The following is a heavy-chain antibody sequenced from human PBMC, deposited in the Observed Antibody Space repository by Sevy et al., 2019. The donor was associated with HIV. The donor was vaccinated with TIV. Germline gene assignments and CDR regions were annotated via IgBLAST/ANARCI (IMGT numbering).Heavy chain of an antibody. CDR2: ISGSGGYT. CDR1: GFIFSSYV. D-gene: IGHD6-13*01. Sequence: GGSLRLSCAASGFIFSSYVMTCVRQAPGKGLEWVSTISGSGGYTYYAESVKGRFTISRDNSNNILYLQMNSLRAEDTAVYYCEAITTAGRDYWGQGTLVTVSS. J-gene: IGHJ4*02. V-gene: IGHV3-23*01. CDR3: EAITTAGRDY.